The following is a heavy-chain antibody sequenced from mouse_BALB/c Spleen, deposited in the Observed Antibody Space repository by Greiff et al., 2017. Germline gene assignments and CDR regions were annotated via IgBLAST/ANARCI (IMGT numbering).Heavy chain of an antibody. CDR1: EYEFPSHD. CDR2: INSDGGST. J-gene: IGHJ3*01. V-gene: IGHV5-2*01. CDR3: ARNGDYGNVFAY. D-gene: IGHD2-1*01. Sequence: EVNLVESGGGLVQPGESLKLSCESNEYEFPSHDMSWVRKTPGKRLELVAAINSDGGSTYYPDTMERRFIISRDNTKKTLYLQMSSLRSEDTSLYYCARNGDYGNVFAYWGQGTLVTVSA.